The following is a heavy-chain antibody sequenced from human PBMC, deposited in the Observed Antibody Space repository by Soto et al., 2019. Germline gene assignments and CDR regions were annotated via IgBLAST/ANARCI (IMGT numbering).Heavy chain of an antibody. Sequence: GGSLRLSCAASGFTFSSYAMSWVRQAPGKGLEWVSAISGSGVSTYYADSVKGRFTISRDNSKNTLYLQMNSLRAEDTAVYYCAKDHGYYDILTGYYIYFDYWGQGTLVTVSS. D-gene: IGHD3-9*01. V-gene: IGHV3-23*01. CDR2: ISGSGVST. CDR1: GFTFSSYA. CDR3: AKDHGYYDILTGYYIYFDY. J-gene: IGHJ4*02.